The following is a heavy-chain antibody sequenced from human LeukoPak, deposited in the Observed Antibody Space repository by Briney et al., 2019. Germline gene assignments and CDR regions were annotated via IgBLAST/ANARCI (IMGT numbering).Heavy chain of an antibody. J-gene: IGHJ4*02. Sequence: PGGSLRLSCAASGFPLSSNYMSWVRQAPGKGLEWVSVIYSGGSTYYADSVKGRFTISRDNSKNTLYLQMNSLRAEDTAVYYCARAGLYCSGGSCYHFDYWGQGTLVTVSS. CDR2: IYSGGST. D-gene: IGHD2-15*01. CDR1: GFPLSSNY. CDR3: ARAGLYCSGGSCYHFDY. V-gene: IGHV3-53*01.